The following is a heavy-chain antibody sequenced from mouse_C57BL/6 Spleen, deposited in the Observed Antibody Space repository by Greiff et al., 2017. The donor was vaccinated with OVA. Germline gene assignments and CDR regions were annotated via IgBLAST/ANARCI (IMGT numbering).Heavy chain of an antibody. CDR3: TTLLLRYAMDD. Sequence: VQLKQSGAELVRPGASVKLSCTASGFNITDDYMHWVKQRPEQGLEWIGWFDPENGDTAYASKFQGKATITADTSSNTAYLQLSSLTSEDTAVCYCTTLLLRYAMDDWGKGTSVTVSS. CDR2: FDPENGDT. D-gene: IGHD1-1*01. CDR1: GFNITDDY. V-gene: IGHV14-4*01. J-gene: IGHJ4*01.